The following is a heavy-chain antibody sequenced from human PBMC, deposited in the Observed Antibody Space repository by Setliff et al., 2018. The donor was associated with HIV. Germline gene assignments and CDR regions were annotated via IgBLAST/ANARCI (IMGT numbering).Heavy chain of an antibody. J-gene: IGHJ5*02. Sequence: SETLSLTCTVSGGSISNYYWSWIRQPPGKGLEWIGYIYTSGSTNYNPSLKSRVTISVDTSKNQFSLKLSSVTAADTAVYYCATSGIAAAGRGFNWFDPWGQGTLVTVSS. V-gene: IGHV4-4*08. CDR2: IYTSGST. CDR3: ATSGIAAAGRGFNWFDP. CDR1: GGSISNYY. D-gene: IGHD6-13*01.